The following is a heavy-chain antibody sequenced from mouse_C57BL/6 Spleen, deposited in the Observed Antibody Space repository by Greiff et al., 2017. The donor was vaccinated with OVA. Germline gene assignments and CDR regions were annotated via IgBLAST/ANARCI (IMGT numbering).Heavy chain of an antibody. V-gene: IGHV1-80*01. Sequence: VQLQQSGAELVKPGASVKISCKASGYAFSSYWMNWVKQRPGKGLEWIGQIYPGDGDTNYNGKFKGKATLTADKSSSTAYMQLSSLTSEDSAVYFCARGGDGYHYAMDYWGQGTSVTVSS. J-gene: IGHJ4*01. CDR3: ARGGDGYHYAMDY. CDR2: IYPGDGDT. CDR1: GYAFSSYW. D-gene: IGHD2-3*01.